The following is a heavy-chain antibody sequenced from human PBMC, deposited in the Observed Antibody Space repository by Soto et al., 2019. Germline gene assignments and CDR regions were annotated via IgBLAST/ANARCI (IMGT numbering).Heavy chain of an antibody. CDR2: ISSSSSYI. D-gene: IGHD2-15*01. CDR1: GFTFGSYS. J-gene: IGHJ3*02. CDR3: ARAPIICSGGSCYADAFDI. V-gene: IGHV3-21*01. Sequence: EVQLVESGGGLVKPGGSLRLSCAASGFTFGSYSMNWVRQAPGKGLEWVSSISSSSSYIYYADSVKGRFTISRDNAKNSLYLQMNSLRAEDTAVYYCARAPIICSGGSCYADAFDIWGQGTMVTVSS.